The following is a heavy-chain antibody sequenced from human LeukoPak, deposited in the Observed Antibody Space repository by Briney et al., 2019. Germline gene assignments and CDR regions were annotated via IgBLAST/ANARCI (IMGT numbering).Heavy chain of an antibody. V-gene: IGHV3-30*02. D-gene: IGHD3-10*01. CDR3: AKASYYYASGSYYPYDY. J-gene: IGHJ4*02. CDR2: IRYDGSNK. Sequence: GGSLRLSCAASGFTFSSYGMHWVRQAPGKGLEWVAFIRYDGSNKYYADSVKGRFTISRDNSKNTLYLQMNSLRAEDTAVYYCAKASYYYASGSYYPYDYWGQGTLVTVSS. CDR1: GFTFSSYG.